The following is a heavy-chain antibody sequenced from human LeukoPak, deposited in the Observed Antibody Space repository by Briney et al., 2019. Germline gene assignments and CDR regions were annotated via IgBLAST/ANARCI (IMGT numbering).Heavy chain of an antibody. D-gene: IGHD6-13*01. CDR2: IKSKTDGGTT. J-gene: IGHJ4*02. V-gene: IGHV3-15*01. Sequence: GGSLRLSCAASGFTFSSYAMSWVRQAPGKGLEWVGRIKSKTDGGTTDYAAPVKGRFTISRDDSKNTLYLQMNSLKTEDTAVYYCTTGLAAAGTFVVDYWGQGTLVTVSS. CDR3: TTGLAAAGTFVVDY. CDR1: GFTFSSYA.